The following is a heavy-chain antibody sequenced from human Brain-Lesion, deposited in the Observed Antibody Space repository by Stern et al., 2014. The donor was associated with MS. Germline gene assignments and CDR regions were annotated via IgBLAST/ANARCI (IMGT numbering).Heavy chain of an antibody. Sequence: DQLVESGGGVVQPGGSLRLSCTASGFTFSGYAVHWVRQAPGEGLEWVGLISFDGSNKYYADSVKGRFTISRDNSKNTLYLQMTSLRTEDTAVYYCARGPHPIPIFGSGSHYPFDFWGQGTLITVSS. CDR2: ISFDGSNK. D-gene: IGHD3-10*01. V-gene: IGHV3-30*01. CDR1: GFTFSGYA. CDR3: ARGPHPIPIFGSGSHYPFDF. J-gene: IGHJ4*02.